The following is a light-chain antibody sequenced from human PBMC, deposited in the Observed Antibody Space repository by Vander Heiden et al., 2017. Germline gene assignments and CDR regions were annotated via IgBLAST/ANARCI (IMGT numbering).Light chain of an antibody. CDR2: WVS. Sequence: DIVVTQSPLSLPVTPGEPAAISCRSSPSLLHRNGYNYFHWFLQNPGQSPQLLIYWVSNLVSGVPDRFSGSGSGRYFTLQISIVDAEDVGVYYCIQSLQTPYTFGQGTKLVIK. CDR1: PSLLHRNGYNY. CDR3: IQSLQTPYT. J-gene: IGKJ2*01. V-gene: IGKV2-28*01.